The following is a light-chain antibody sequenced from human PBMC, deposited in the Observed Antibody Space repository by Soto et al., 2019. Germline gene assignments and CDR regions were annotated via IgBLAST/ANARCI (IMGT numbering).Light chain of an antibody. CDR1: SGHSSYA. CDR3: QTWGTGIQV. CDR2: LNSDGSH. J-gene: IGLJ1*01. Sequence: QSVLTQSPSASASLGASVKLTCTLSSGHSSYAIAWHQQQPEKGPRYLMKLNSDGSHSKGDGIPDRLSGSSSGAERYLTISSLQSEDEADYYCQTWGTGIQVFGTGTKVTVL. V-gene: IGLV4-69*01.